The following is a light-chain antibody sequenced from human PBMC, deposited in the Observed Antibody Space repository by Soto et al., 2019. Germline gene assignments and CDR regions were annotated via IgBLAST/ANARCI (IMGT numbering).Light chain of an antibody. J-gene: IGKJ4*01. V-gene: IGKV3D-20*02. CDR2: DAS. Sequence: ETALTQSPATVSLSPGDRATPPCRASQSVGSNKLAWYQQKPGQAPRLLIYDASSRATGIPDRFSGSGSGTDFTLTISSLQSEDFGVYYCQQYNDWPLTFGGGTKVDIK. CDR1: QSVGSNK. CDR3: QQYNDWPLT.